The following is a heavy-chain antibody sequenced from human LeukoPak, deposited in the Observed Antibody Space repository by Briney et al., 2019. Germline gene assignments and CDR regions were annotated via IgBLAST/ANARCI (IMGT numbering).Heavy chain of an antibody. J-gene: IGHJ6*03. CDR1: GGSISSYY. V-gene: IGHV4-59*01. CDR2: IYYSGST. D-gene: IGHD5-12*01. CDR3: ASARRRGSYYYYYYYMDV. Sequence: PSETLSLTCTVSGGSISSYYWSWIRQPPGKGLEWIGYIYYSGSTNYKPSLKSLVTISVDTSKNQFSLKLRSVTAADTAVYYCASARRRGSYYYYYYYMDVWGKGTTVTVSS.